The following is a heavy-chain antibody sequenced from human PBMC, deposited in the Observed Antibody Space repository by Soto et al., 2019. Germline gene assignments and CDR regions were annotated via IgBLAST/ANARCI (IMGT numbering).Heavy chain of an antibody. CDR3: SVCSGGACHQNYGMDV. CDR1: GFTFSSCT. D-gene: IGHD2-15*01. Sequence: EVHLVESGGGLVKPGGSLRLSCAVSGFTFSSCTMNWVRQAPGKGLEWVSSISPSTSHIYYADSVKGRFTISRDNAKISQFLQMNSLRAEDTAVYYCSVCSGGACHQNYGMDVWGQGTTVTVSS. CDR2: ISPSTSHI. J-gene: IGHJ6*02. V-gene: IGHV3-21*01.